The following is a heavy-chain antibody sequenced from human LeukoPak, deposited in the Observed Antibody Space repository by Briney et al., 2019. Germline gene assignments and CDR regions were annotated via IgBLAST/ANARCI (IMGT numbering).Heavy chain of an antibody. CDR1: GGSISSYY. CDR2: IYTSGST. J-gene: IGHJ5*02. D-gene: IGHD6-19*01. V-gene: IGHV4-4*07. CDR3: ARDRYSSGWYFWFDP. Sequence: PSETLSLTCTVSGGSISSYYWSWIRQPAGKGLEWIGRIYTSGSTNYNPSLKSRVTMSVDTSKNQFSLKLSSVTAADTAVYYCARDRYSSGWYFWFDPWGQGTLVTVSS.